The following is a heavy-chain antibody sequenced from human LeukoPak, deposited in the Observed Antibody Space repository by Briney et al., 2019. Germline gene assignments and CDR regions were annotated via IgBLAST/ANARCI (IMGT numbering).Heavy chain of an antibody. CDR2: ISYDGSNK. CDR3: AKRGSGYYPYYFDY. V-gene: IGHV3-30*18. J-gene: IGHJ4*02. Sequence: RAGGSLRLSCAASGFTFSSSAMSWVRQVPGKGLEWVAVISYDGSNKYYADSVKGRFTISRDNSKNTLYLQMNSLGAEDTAVYYCAKRGSGYYPYYFDYWGQGTLVTVSS. D-gene: IGHD3-22*01. CDR1: GFTFSSSA.